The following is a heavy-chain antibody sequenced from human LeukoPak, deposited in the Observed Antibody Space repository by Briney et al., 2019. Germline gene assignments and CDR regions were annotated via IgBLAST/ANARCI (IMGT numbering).Heavy chain of an antibody. D-gene: IGHD3-10*01. Sequence: GGSLRLSCAASGFTFSSYAMSWVHQAPGKGLEWVSAISGSGGSTYYADSVKGRFTISRDNSKNTMYLQMNSLRAEDTAVYYCAKERQLWCGELYPVLCNNWGKGTVVSVSS. V-gene: IGHV3-23*01. CDR3: AKERQLWCGELYPVLCNN. J-gene: IGHJ4*02. CDR1: GFTFSSYA. CDR2: ISGSGGST.